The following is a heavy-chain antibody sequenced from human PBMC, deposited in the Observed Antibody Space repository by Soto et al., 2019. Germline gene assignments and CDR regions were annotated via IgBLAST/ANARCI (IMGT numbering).Heavy chain of an antibody. J-gene: IGHJ4*02. CDR3: AREDCSSTSCYPTY. CDR2: ISSSSTI. D-gene: IGHD2-2*01. V-gene: IGHV3-48*01. CDR1: GFTFSSYS. Sequence: EVQLVESGGGLVQPGGSLRLSCAASGFTFSSYSMNWVRQAPGKGLEWVSYISSSSTIYYADSVKGRFTISRDNAKNSLYLQMNSLRAEDTAVYYCAREDCSSTSCYPTYWGQGTLVTVSS.